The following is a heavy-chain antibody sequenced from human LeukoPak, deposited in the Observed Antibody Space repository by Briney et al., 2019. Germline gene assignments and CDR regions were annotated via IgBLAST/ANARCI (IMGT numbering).Heavy chain of an antibody. V-gene: IGHV3-23*01. D-gene: IGHD3-10*01. J-gene: IGHJ4*02. Sequence: GGSLRLSCAASGFTFSSYAMSWVRQAPGKGLEWVSAISGSGGSTYYADSVKGRFTISRDNSKNTLYLQMNSLRAEDTAVYFCASFHYYGSGAYYLSYWGQGTLVTVSS. CDR1: GFTFSSYA. CDR2: ISGSGGST. CDR3: ASFHYYGSGAYYLSY.